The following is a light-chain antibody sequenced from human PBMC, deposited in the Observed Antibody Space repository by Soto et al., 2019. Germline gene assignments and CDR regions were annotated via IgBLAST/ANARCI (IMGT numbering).Light chain of an antibody. CDR3: GSYTTSNTRQIV. Sequence: QSVLTQPASVSGSPGQSITISCTGTSSDVGGYNYVSWYQHHPGKAPKLIIYDVTNRPSRVSNPFSGSKSGNTASLTISGLQPEDEADYYCGSYTTSNTRQIVFGTGTKVTVL. J-gene: IGLJ1*01. CDR1: SSDVGGYNY. CDR2: DVT. V-gene: IGLV2-14*03.